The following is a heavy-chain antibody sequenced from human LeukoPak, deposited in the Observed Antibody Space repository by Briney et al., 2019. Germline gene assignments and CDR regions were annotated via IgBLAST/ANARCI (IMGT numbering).Heavy chain of an antibody. D-gene: IGHD6-13*01. CDR3: AREGMYSSSWYSHYYYYYYMDV. V-gene: IGHV3-21*01. CDR1: GFTFSSYS. Sequence: GGSLRLSCAASGFTFSSYSMNWVRQAPGKGLEWASSISSSSSYIYYADSVKGRFTISRDNAKNSLYLQMNSLRAEDTAVYYCAREGMYSSSWYSHYYYYYYMDVWGKGTTVTISS. J-gene: IGHJ6*03. CDR2: ISSSSSYI.